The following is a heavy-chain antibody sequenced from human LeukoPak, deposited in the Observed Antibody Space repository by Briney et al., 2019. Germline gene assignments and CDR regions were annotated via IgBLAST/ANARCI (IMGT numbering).Heavy chain of an antibody. CDR3: ARTWYHDFWSGIRGDYYYYMGV. V-gene: IGHV1-69*13. J-gene: IGHJ6*03. CDR2: IIPIFGTA. CDR1: GGTFSSYA. Sequence: SVKVSCKASGGTFSSYAISWVRQATGQGLEWMGGIIPIFGTANYAQKFQGRVTMTADESTSTAYMELSSLRSEDTAVYYCARTWYHDFWSGIRGDYYYYMGVWGKGTTVTVSS. D-gene: IGHD3-3*01.